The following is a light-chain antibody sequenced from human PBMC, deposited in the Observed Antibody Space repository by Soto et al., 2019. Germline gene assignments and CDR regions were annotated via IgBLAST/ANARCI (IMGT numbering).Light chain of an antibody. V-gene: IGLV2-14*01. CDR1: SSDIGAYDY. J-gene: IGLJ2*01. CDR2: EVT. Sequence: QSVLTQPASVSGSPGQSITISCSGSSSDIGAYDYVSWYQQHPGKAPKLLIYEVTSRASGVSHRFSGSKSGNTASLSISGLQLEDDADYYCSSYTSTSTPLIFGGGTKLTVL. CDR3: SSYTSTSTPLI.